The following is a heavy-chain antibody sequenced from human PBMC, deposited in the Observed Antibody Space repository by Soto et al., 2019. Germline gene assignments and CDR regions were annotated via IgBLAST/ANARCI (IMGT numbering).Heavy chain of an antibody. V-gene: IGHV4-31*03. CDR3: ARGVLH. CDR2: IYYSGNT. Sequence: QVQLQESGPGLVKPSQTLSLTCTVSGGSISSGGYYWSWIRQHSGKGLEWLGYIYYSGNTSYNPYLMSRVIISVETSKNQFSPKLSSVTAADTAVYYCARGVLHGGQGTLVTVSS. J-gene: IGHJ4*02. CDR1: GGSISSGGYY.